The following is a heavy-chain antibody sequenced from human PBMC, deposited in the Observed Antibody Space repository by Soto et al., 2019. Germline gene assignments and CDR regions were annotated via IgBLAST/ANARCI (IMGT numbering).Heavy chain of an antibody. CDR3: ARRHPFPCDRNPRLGMDV. CDR2: IYPGDSDT. Sequence: PGESLNISCKGSGYSFTSYWIGWVRQMPGKGLKWMGIIYPGDSDTRYSPSFQGQVTISADKSISTAYLQWSSLKASDTAMYYCARRHPFPCDRNPRLGMDVWGQGTTVTGSS. V-gene: IGHV5-51*01. CDR1: GYSFTSYW. J-gene: IGHJ6*01. D-gene: IGHD3-22*01.